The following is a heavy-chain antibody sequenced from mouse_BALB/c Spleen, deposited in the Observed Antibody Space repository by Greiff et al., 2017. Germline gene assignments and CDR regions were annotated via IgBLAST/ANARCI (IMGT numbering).Heavy chain of an antibody. J-gene: IGHJ2*01. Sequence: VQLQQSGAELVKPGASVKLSCKASGYTFTSYDINWVRQRPEQGLEWIGWIFPGDGSTKYNEKFKDKATLTADKSSSTAYMQLSSLTSEDSAVYYCAGSYYYGRGPYLDYWGQGTTLTVSS. CDR3: AGSYYYGRGPYLDY. CDR2: IFPGDGST. CDR1: GYTFTSYD. V-gene: IGHV1-85*01. D-gene: IGHD1-1*01.